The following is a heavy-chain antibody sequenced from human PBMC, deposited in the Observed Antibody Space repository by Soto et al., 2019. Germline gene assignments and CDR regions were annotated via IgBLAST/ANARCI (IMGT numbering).Heavy chain of an antibody. CDR2: VSTNDDRT. Sequence: QVPLVQSGPEVKMPGASVKVSCKTSGYIFTAYGLAWLRQAPGQRPEWMGWVSTNDDRTNYAQKFQGRVTMTTDRSTTTTSMELRSLRPDDTAVYYCARELNTESSAYYSFAFWGQGTLVTVSS. CDR1: GYIFTAYG. CDR3: ARELNTESSAYYSFAF. J-gene: IGHJ4*02. D-gene: IGHD3-22*01. V-gene: IGHV1-18*01.